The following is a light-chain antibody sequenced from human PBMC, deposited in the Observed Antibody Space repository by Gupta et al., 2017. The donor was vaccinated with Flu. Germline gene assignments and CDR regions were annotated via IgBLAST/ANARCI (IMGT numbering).Light chain of an antibody. J-gene: IGKJ2*01. CDR3: QQYGSSPPYT. CDR1: QSVSSSY. CDR2: GAS. V-gene: IGKV3-20*01. Sequence: VLTQSPGTLSLSPGERATLSCRASQSVSSSYLAWYQQKPGQAPRLLIYGASSRATGIPDRFSGSGSGTDFTLTISRLEPEDFAVYYCQQYGSSPPYTFGQGTKLEIK.